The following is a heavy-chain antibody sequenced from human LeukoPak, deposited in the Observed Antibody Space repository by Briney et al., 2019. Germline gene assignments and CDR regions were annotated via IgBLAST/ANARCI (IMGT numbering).Heavy chain of an antibody. J-gene: IGHJ4*02. CDR1: GFTFSSYA. CDR3: AKQLVSSGYRPHFDY. CDR2: ISYDGSNK. V-gene: IGHV3-30-3*02. Sequence: GGSLRLSCAASGFTFSSYAIHWVRQAPGKGLEWVAVISYDGSNKYYADSVKGRFTISRDNSKNTLYLQMNSLRAEDTAVYYCAKQLVSSGYRPHFDYWGQGTLVTVSS. D-gene: IGHD3-22*01.